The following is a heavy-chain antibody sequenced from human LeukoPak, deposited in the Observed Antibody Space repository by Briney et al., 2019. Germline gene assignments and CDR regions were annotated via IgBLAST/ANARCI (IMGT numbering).Heavy chain of an antibody. Sequence: PGGSLRLSCTASGFTFGDYAMSWVRQAPGKGLEWVGFIRSKAYGGTTEYAASVKGRFTISRDDSKSIAYLQMNSLRTEDTAVYYCTRAWRAYLPSIEYWGQGTLVTVSS. V-gene: IGHV3-49*04. D-gene: IGHD3-3*01. J-gene: IGHJ4*02. CDR3: TRAWRAYLPSIEY. CDR2: IRSKAYGGTT. CDR1: GFTFGDYA.